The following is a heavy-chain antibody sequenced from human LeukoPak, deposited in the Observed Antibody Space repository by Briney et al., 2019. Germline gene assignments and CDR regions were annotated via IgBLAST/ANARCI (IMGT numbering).Heavy chain of an antibody. CDR1: GFTFSSYA. CDR3: AKVATWTYFDY. Sequence: GGSLRLSCAASGFTFSSYAMSWVRQAPGKGLERVSVTSGSGGSTNYADSVKGRFTISRDNSKNTLYLQMNSLRAEDTAVYYCAKVATWTYFDYWGQGTLVTVSS. J-gene: IGHJ4*02. V-gene: IGHV3-23*01. CDR2: TSGSGGST. D-gene: IGHD3/OR15-3a*01.